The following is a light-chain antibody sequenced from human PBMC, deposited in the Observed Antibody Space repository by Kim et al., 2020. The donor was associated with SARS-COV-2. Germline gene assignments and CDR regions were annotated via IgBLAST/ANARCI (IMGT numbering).Light chain of an antibody. CDR3: NSRDTSGNHML. CDR1: SLRNYY. Sequence: ALGQPARITCQGDSLRNYYASWYQQKPGEAPVLVIYGINNRPSGIADRFSGSRSGDTASLTITGARAEDEADYYCNSRDTSGNHMLFGGGTQLTVL. CDR2: GIN. V-gene: IGLV3-19*01. J-gene: IGLJ2*01.